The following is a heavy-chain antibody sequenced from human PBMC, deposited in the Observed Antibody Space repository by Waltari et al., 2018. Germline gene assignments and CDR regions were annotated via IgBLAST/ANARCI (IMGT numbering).Heavy chain of an antibody. CDR1: GGSISRYY. V-gene: IGHV4-59*01. CDR3: ARVYYDSSGYYWGFDY. D-gene: IGHD3-22*01. CDR2: IYYSGST. Sequence: QVQLQESGPGLVKPSETLSLTCTVSGGSISRYYWSWIRQPPGKGLEWIGYIYYSGSTNYNPSLKSRVTISVDTSKNQFSLKLSSVTAADTAVYYCARVYYDSSGYYWGFDYWGQGTLVTVSS. J-gene: IGHJ4*02.